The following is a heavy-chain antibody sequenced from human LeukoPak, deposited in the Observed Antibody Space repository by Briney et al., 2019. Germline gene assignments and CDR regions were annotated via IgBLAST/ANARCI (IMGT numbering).Heavy chain of an antibody. J-gene: IGHJ6*02. V-gene: IGHV3-7*01. D-gene: IGHD3/OR15-3a*01. Sequence: GGSLRLPCIASGLTHNQHAMSWLRQAPEKGLEWVASIKPDGSAVFYVDSVKGRFTFSRDNAKDSLDLQMNSLRAEDTAVYYCARFGLPYSIDLWGQGTMVTVSS. CDR2: IKPDGSAV. CDR3: ARFGLPYSIDL. CDR1: GLTHNQHA.